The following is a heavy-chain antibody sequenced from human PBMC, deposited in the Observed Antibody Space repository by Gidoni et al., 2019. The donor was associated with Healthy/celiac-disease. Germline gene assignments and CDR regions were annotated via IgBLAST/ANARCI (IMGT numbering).Heavy chain of an antibody. CDR3: ARDRVVAAMDENFDY. D-gene: IGHD2-15*01. V-gene: IGHV3-33*01. J-gene: IGHJ4*02. CDR2: IWYDGSNK. Sequence: QVQLVEYGGGVVQPGWSLRLSCAASGFTFSSYGMHWVRQSPGKGLEWVAVIWYDGSNKYYADSVKGRFTISRDNSKNTLYLQMNSLRAEDTAVYYCARDRVVAAMDENFDYWGQGTLVTVSS. CDR1: GFTFSSYG.